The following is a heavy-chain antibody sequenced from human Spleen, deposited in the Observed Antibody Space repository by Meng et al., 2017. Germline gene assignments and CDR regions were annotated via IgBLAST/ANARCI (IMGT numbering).Heavy chain of an antibody. CDR2: IYSGGST. CDR3: ARDTGGYYDSSGYYYFDY. D-gene: IGHD3-22*01. V-gene: IGHV3-66*02. J-gene: IGHJ4*02. Sequence: GESLKISCAASGFTVSSNYMSWVRQAPGKGLEWVSVIYSGGSTYYADSVKGRFTISRDNSKKTLYLQLNSLRAEDTAVYYCARDTGGYYDSSGYYYFDYWGQGTLVTVSS. CDR1: GFTVSSNY.